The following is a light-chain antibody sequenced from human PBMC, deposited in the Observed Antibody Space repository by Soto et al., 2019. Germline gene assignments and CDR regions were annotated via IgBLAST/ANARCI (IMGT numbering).Light chain of an antibody. CDR1: SSDVGSYNL. J-gene: IGLJ1*01. CDR2: DVS. V-gene: IGLV2-11*01. Sequence: QSVLTQPSSVSGSPGQSITISCTGTSSDVGSYNLVSWYQQHPGKAPKLMIYDVSKRPSWVPDRFSGSKSGNTASLTISGLQAEDEADYYCCSYAGSYTFEVFGTGTKVTVL. CDR3: CSYAGSYTFEV.